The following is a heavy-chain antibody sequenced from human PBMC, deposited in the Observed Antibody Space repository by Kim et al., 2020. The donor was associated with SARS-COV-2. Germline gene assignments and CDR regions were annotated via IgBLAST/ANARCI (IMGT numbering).Heavy chain of an antibody. Sequence: SETLSLTCSISGGSISNSRSYWGWIRQPPGKGLEWIGSIYYRGSTYYNPSLKSRVTISIDMSKNQFSLKLSSVTAADTAVYYCVTRAVNVYVEIDCWGQGTLVNVSS. V-gene: IGHV4-39*01. CDR2: IYYRGST. CDR1: GGSISNSRSY. CDR3: VTRAVNVYVEIDC. D-gene: IGHD3-16*01. J-gene: IGHJ4*02.